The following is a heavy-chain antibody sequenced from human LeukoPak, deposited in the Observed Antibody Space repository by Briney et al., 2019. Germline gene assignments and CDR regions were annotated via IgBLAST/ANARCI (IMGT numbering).Heavy chain of an antibody. CDR3: ARGDSSGWGLDY. J-gene: IGHJ4*02. D-gene: IGHD6-19*01. CDR2: IQYDGNTI. V-gene: IGHV3-30*02. Sequence: GGSLRLSCVASGFTYSHNGMHWVRQAPGKGLEWVAFIQYDGNTIFYADSVKGRFTNSRDNSKNTLYLQMNSLKTEDTAVYYCARGDSSGWGLDYWGLGTLVTVSS. CDR1: GFTYSHNG.